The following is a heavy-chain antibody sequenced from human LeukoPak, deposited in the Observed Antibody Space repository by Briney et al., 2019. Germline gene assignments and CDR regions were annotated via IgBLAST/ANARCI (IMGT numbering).Heavy chain of an antibody. D-gene: IGHD3-16*01. Sequence: SETLSLTCAVYGGSFSGYYWSWIRQPPGKGLEWIGEINHSGSTNYNPSLKSRVTISVDTSKNHFSLKLSSVTAADTAVYYCARRRRDDYVWGSYPPTTFDYWGQGTLVTVSS. J-gene: IGHJ4*02. CDR2: INHSGST. CDR1: GGSFSGYY. CDR3: ARRRRDDYVWGSYPPTTFDY. V-gene: IGHV4-34*01.